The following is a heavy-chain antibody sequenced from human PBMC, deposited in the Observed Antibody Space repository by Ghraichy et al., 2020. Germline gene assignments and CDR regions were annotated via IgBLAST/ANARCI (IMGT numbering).Heavy chain of an antibody. D-gene: IGHD5-18*01. V-gene: IGHV3-7*03. CDR2: IKQDGSEK. CDR1: GFTFSSYW. CDR3: ARVAGEAAMVTYFDY. Sequence: GGSLRLSCAASGFTFSSYWMSWVRQAPGKGLEWVANIKQDGSEKYYVDSVKGRFTISRDNAKNSLYLQMNSLRAEDTAVYYCARVAGEAAMVTYFDYWGQGTLVTVSS. J-gene: IGHJ4*02.